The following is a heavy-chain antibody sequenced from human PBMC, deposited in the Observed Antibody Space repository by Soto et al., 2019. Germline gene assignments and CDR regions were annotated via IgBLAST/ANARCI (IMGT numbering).Heavy chain of an antibody. Sequence: ASVKVSCKASGYSFTDYYLHWVRQAPGQGLEWMGWINPNRGGTNYAQKFQGRVTMTRDTSTSTAYMELSRPRSDDTAVYYCARANQEGDFLTGYYNGWFDPWGQGTLVTVSS. D-gene: IGHD3-9*01. CDR2: INPNRGGT. J-gene: IGHJ5*02. CDR3: ARANQEGDFLTGYYNGWFDP. CDR1: GYSFTDYY. V-gene: IGHV1-2*02.